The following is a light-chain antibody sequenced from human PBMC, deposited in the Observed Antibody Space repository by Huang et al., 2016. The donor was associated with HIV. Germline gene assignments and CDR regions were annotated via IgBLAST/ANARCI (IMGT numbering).Light chain of an antibody. V-gene: IGKV3-20*01. CDR2: AAS. CDR1: QSVSSSY. CDR3: QQGYT. J-gene: IGKJ2*01. Sequence: EIVLTQSPGTLSLSPGERATLTCRASQSVSSSYFTGYQQKPGQAPRLLIYAASNRATGIPDRFTGSGSGADFTLTIRGLEPEDFAVYYCQQGYTFGQGTKVEIK.